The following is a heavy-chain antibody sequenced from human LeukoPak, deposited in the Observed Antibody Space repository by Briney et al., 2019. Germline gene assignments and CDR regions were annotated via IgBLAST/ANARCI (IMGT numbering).Heavy chain of an antibody. V-gene: IGHV1-8*02. CDR2: MNPNSGNT. Sequence: ASVKVSCRASGYTFTGYYMHWVRQAPGQGLEWMGWMNPNSGNTGYAQKFQGRVTMTRNTSISTAYMELSSLRSEDTAVYYCARGINNMWFDPWGQGTLVTVSS. J-gene: IGHJ5*02. D-gene: IGHD1/OR15-1a*01. CDR3: ARGINNMWFDP. CDR1: GYTFTGYY.